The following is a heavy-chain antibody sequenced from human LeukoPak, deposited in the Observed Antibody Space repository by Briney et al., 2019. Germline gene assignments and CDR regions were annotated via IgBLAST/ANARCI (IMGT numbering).Heavy chain of an antibody. J-gene: IGHJ1*01. Sequence: SETLSLTCTVSNDSIISYYWIWIRHPAAKGLEWIGRIYSNKFTSHKPSLESRVSMSVDTSKNQLTPKLTSATPADTAVYYCARQYGPPFAVWGQGILVTVSS. CDR1: NDSIISYY. CDR2: IYSNKFT. V-gene: IGHV4-4*07. CDR3: ARQYGPPFAV. D-gene: IGHD2-21*01.